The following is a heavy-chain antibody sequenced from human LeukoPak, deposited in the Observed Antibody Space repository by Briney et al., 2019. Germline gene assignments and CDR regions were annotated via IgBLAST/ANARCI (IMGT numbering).Heavy chain of an antibody. V-gene: IGHV4-59*01. J-gene: IGHJ5*02. CDR2: IYYSGST. D-gene: IGHD6-19*01. CDR1: GGSISSYY. Sequence: SETLSLTCTVSGGSISSYYWSWIRQPPGKGLEWIGYIYYSGSTNYNPSLKSRVTISVDTSKNQFSLKLSSVTAADTAVYYCAREEGGWYKRNWFDPWGQGTLVTVSS. CDR3: AREEGGWYKRNWFDP.